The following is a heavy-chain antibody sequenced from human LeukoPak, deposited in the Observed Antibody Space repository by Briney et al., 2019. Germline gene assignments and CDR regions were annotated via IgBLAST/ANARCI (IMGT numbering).Heavy chain of an antibody. CDR2: IYHSGST. Sequence: ASETLSLTFTVSGYSISSGYYWGWIRQPPGKGLEWIGSIYHSGSTYYNPSLKSRVTISVDTSKNQFSLKLSSVTAADTAVYYCARALRDIVVVPAEFDPWGQGTLVTVSS. CDR1: GYSISSGYY. J-gene: IGHJ5*02. D-gene: IGHD2-2*01. CDR3: ARALRDIVVVPAEFDP. V-gene: IGHV4-38-2*02.